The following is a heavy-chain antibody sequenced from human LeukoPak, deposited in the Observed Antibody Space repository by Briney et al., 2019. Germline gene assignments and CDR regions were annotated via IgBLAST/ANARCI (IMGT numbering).Heavy chain of an antibody. Sequence: PSETLSLTCAVSDYSISSGYYWGWIRQPPGKGLEWIGSIYHSGSTSYNPSLKSRVTISVDTSKNQFSLKLSSVTAADTAVYYCARGGTMVRGVIRDYYYYYMDVWGKGTTVTVSS. V-gene: IGHV4-38-2*01. CDR2: IYHSGST. D-gene: IGHD3-10*01. J-gene: IGHJ6*03. CDR3: ARGGTMVRGVIRDYYYYYMDV. CDR1: DYSISSGYY.